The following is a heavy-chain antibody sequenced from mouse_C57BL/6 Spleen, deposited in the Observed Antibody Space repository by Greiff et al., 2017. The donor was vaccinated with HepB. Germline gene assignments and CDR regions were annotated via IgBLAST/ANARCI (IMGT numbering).Heavy chain of an antibody. D-gene: IGHD2-4*01. J-gene: IGHJ3*01. V-gene: IGHV1-50*01. CDR2: IDPSDSYT. CDR3: ARRVAYDYDAAWFAY. Sequence: QVQLQQSGAELVKPGASVKLSCKASGYTFTSYWMQWVKQRPGQGLEWIGEIDPSDSYTNYNQKFKGKATLTVDTSSSTAYMQLSSLTSEDSAVYYCARRVAYDYDAAWFAYWGQGTLVTVSA. CDR1: GYTFTSYW.